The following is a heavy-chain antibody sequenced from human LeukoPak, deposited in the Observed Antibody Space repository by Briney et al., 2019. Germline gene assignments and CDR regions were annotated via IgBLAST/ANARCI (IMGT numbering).Heavy chain of an antibody. CDR3: ARDPPELTPLDY. D-gene: IGHD1-7*01. Sequence: ASVKVSCMASGGTFSSYAISWVRQAPGQGLEWMGWINLNGGGTNYAQKFQGRVAMTRDTSIGTAYMELSRLTSDDTAVYYCARDPPELTPLDYWGQGTLVTVSS. CDR2: INLNGGGT. CDR1: GGTFSSYA. J-gene: IGHJ4*02. V-gene: IGHV1-2*02.